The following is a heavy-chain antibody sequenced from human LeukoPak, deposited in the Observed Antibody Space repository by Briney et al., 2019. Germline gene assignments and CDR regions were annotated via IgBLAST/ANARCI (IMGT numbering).Heavy chain of an antibody. CDR2: ISSSSSTV. D-gene: IGHD1-26*01. V-gene: IGHV3-48*01. CDR1: GFTFSNYA. J-gene: IGHJ3*02. CDR3: ARGGGGATYYAFDI. Sequence: PPGGSLRLSCAASGFTFSNYAMNWVRQAPGKGLEWVSYISSSSSTVYYADSVKGRFTISRDNAKNSLFLQMNSLRAEDTAVYYCARGGGGATYYAFDIWGQGTMVTVSS.